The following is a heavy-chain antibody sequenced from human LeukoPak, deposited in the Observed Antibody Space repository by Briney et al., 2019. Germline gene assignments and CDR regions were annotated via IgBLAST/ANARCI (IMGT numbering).Heavy chain of an antibody. Sequence: GGSLRLSCAASGFTFSSYGMHWVRQAPGKGLEWVAVIHYDGSNKYYADSVKGRFTISRDNSKNTLYLQMNSLRAEDTAVYYCAREPIYCSSTSCEKNQYDYYYYYGMDVWGQGTTVTVSS. D-gene: IGHD2-2*01. V-gene: IGHV3-30*12. CDR3: AREPIYCSSTSCEKNQYDYYYYYGMDV. CDR2: IHYDGSNK. J-gene: IGHJ6*02. CDR1: GFTFSSYG.